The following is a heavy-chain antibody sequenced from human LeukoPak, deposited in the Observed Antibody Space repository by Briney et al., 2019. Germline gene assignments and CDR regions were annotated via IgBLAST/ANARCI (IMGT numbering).Heavy chain of an antibody. Sequence: PGGSLRLSCAASGFTFSSYEMNWVRQAPGKGLEWVSYISSSGSTIYYADSVKGRFTISRDNAKNSLYLQMNSLRAEDTAVYYCARDTAVAGGYYYYYYMDVWGKGTTVTISS. CDR2: ISSSGSTI. CDR1: GFTFSSYE. D-gene: IGHD6-19*01. J-gene: IGHJ6*03. CDR3: ARDTAVAGGYYYYYYMDV. V-gene: IGHV3-48*03.